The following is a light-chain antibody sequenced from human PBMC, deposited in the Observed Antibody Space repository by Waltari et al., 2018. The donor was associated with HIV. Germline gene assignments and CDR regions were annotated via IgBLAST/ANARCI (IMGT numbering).Light chain of an antibody. CDR3: QQYYNYPRT. Sequence: AIRLTQSPSALSASTRDRVTITCRASQDISGFFAWYQQKPGKAPNLLISGASTLQSGVPSRFNGSGSGTDFTLTISCLQSEDFATYYCQQYYNYPRTFGQGTRVEIK. V-gene: IGKV1-8*01. J-gene: IGKJ1*01. CDR2: GAS. CDR1: QDISGF.